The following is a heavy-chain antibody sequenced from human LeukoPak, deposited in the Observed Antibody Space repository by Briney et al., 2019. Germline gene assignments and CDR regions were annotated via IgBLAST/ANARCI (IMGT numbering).Heavy chain of an antibody. CDR2: IYYSGST. Sequence: SETLSLTCTVSGGSISSGGYYWSWIRQHPGKGLEWIGYIYYSGSTYYNPSLKSRVTISVDTSKNQFSLKLSSVTAADTAVYYCARPGGDTAMVYFDYWGQGTLVTVSS. J-gene: IGHJ4*02. CDR3: ARPGGDTAMVYFDY. D-gene: IGHD5-18*01. CDR1: GGSISSGGYY. V-gene: IGHV4-39*01.